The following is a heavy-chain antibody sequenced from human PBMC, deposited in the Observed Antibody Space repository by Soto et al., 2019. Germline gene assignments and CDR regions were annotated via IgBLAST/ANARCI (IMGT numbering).Heavy chain of an antibody. CDR1: GGSISSYY. CDR3: ARAAWWGSDHYYYVMDF. D-gene: IGHD3-16*01. V-gene: IGHV4-59*01. J-gene: IGHJ6*02. Sequence: SSETLSLTCTVSGGSISSYYWSWIRQPPGKGLEWIGYIYYSGSTNYNPSLKSRVTISVDTSKNQFSLKLSSVTAADTAVYYCARAAWWGSDHYYYVMDFWAQGTTVTVSS. CDR2: IYYSGST.